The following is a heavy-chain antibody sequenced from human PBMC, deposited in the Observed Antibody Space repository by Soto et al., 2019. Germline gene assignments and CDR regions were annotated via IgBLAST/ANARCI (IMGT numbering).Heavy chain of an antibody. CDR2: ISGSGGST. D-gene: IGHD6-13*01. J-gene: IGHJ4*02. V-gene: IGHV3-23*01. CDR1: GFPFGSYA. CDR3: AYSSTPFDY. Sequence: PGGSLSLSCAASGFPFGSYAMSWVRQAPGKGLEWVSAISGSGGSTYYADSVKGRFTISRDNSKNTLYLQMNSLRAEDTAVYYCAYSSTPFDYWGQGTLVTVSS.